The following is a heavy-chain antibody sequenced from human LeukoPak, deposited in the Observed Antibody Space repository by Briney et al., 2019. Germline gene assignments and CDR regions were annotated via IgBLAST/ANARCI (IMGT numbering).Heavy chain of an antibody. J-gene: IGHJ5*02. V-gene: IGHV4-38-2*02. CDR2: IYHSGST. D-gene: IGHD3-16*02. CDR1: GYSISSGYY. Sequence: PSETLSLTCTVSGYSISSGYYWGWLRQPPGKGLEWIGSIYHSGSTYYNPPLKRRVTISVDTSKNQFSLKLSSVTAADTAVYYCAREGIMITFGGVIVPLHWFDPWGQGTLVTVSS. CDR3: AREGIMITFGGVIVPLHWFDP.